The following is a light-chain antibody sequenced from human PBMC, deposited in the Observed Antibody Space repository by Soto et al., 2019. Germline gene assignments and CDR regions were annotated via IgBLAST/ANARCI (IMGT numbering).Light chain of an antibody. CDR1: QDINNY. J-gene: IGKJ1*01. CDR2: AAS. V-gene: IGKV1-27*01. Sequence: DIQMPQSPSSLSASVGDRVTITCRASQDINNYLAWYQQKPGKVPKLLIYAASTLQSGVPSRFSGSGSGTDFTLTISSLQPEDVATYYCQRYNSAPWTFGQGTKVEIK. CDR3: QRYNSAPWT.